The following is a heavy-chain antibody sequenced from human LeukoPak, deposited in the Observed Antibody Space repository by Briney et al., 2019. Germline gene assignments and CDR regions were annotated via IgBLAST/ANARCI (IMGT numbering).Heavy chain of an antibody. J-gene: IGHJ6*03. CDR3: ARTSSSPIYYYYYMDV. V-gene: IGHV1-69*05. Sequence: ASVKVSCKACGGTVSSDAITWVRQAPGQGLEWMGGIIPIFGTANYAQKFQGRVTITTDESTSTAYMELSSLRSEDTAVYYCARTSSSPIYYYYYMDVWGKGTTVTVSS. CDR2: IIPIFGTA. CDR1: GGTVSSDA. D-gene: IGHD6-6*01.